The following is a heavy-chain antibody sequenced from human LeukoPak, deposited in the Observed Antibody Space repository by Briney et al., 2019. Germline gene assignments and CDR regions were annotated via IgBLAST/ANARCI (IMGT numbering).Heavy chain of an antibody. Sequence: SETLSLTRTVSGGSISSGGYYWSWIRQHPGKGLGWIGYIYYSGSTYYNPSLKSRVTISADTSKNQFSLKLSSVTAADTAVYYCARGVATIPVYYFDYWGQGTLVTVSS. CDR1: GGSISSGGYY. CDR3: ARGVATIPVYYFDY. V-gene: IGHV4-31*03. CDR2: IYYSGST. J-gene: IGHJ4*02. D-gene: IGHD5-12*01.